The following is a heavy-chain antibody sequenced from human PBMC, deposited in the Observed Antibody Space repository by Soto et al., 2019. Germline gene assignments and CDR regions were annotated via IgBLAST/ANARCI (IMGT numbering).Heavy chain of an antibody. J-gene: IGHJ4*02. Sequence: SETLSLTCTVSGGSISSGDYYWSWVRQPPGKGLEWIGYISYSGNAYYNPSLKSRVTISVDTSKIQFSLNLSSVTAADTAVYYCARGKQQLLDYWGQGTLVTVSS. D-gene: IGHD6-13*01. CDR3: ARGKQQLLDY. CDR1: GGSISSGDYY. V-gene: IGHV4-30-4*01. CDR2: ISYSGNA.